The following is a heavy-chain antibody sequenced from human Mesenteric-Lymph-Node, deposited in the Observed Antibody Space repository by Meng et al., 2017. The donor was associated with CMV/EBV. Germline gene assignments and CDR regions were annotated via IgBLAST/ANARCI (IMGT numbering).Heavy chain of an antibody. J-gene: IGHJ5*02. CDR1: GGSFSGYY. CDR3: ARGQQWLVLEYNWFDP. CDR2: INHSGST. D-gene: IGHD6-19*01. Sequence: YGGSFSGYYWIWIRQLPGKGLEWIGEINHSGSTNYNPSLKSRVTISVDTSKNQFSLKLSSVTAADTAVYYCARGQQWLVLEYNWFDPWGQGTLVTVSS. V-gene: IGHV4-34*01.